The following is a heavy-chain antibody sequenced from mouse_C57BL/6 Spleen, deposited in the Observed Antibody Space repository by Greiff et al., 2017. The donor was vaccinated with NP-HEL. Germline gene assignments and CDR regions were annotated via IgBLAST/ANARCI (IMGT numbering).Heavy chain of an antibody. D-gene: IGHD2-2*01. Sequence: QVQLQQPGAELVRPGSSVKLSCKASGYTFTRYWMDWVKQRPGQGLEWIGNIYPSDSETHYNQKFKDKATLTVDKSASTAYMQRSSLPSEDFAVLYCVRGYAWYFDFLGTGTPVTVSS. CDR2: IYPSDSET. V-gene: IGHV1-61*01. CDR1: GYTFTRYW. CDR3: VRGYAWYFDF. J-gene: IGHJ1*03.